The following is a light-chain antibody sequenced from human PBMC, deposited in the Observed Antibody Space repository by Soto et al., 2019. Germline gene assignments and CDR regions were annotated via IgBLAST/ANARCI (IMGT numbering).Light chain of an antibody. CDR1: QSVSSNY. J-gene: IGKJ1*01. CDR2: GAS. V-gene: IGKV3-20*01. Sequence: ELVLTQSPGTLSSSPGERATLSCRASQSVSSNYLAWYQQKPGQAHRLLIYGASSSATGIPDRFSGSGSGTGFTPTISRLEPEDCAVYYCQQYGSSPRTVGKGTKVEIK. CDR3: QQYGSSPRT.